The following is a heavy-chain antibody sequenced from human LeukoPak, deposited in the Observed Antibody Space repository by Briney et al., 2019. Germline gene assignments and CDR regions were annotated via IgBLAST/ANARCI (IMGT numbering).Heavy chain of an antibody. CDR2: IKQDGGEK. CDR1: GFSVSGYW. CDR3: AREWQGGIAAAGTRIEGDY. J-gene: IGHJ4*02. V-gene: IGHV3-7*01. Sequence: PGGSLRLSCAVSGFSVSGYWMTWVRRAPGKGLEWVANIKQDGGEKNYVDSVKGRFTISRDNAENSLFLQMNSLRVEDTAVYYCAREWQGGIAAAGTRIEGDYWGQGTLVAVSS. D-gene: IGHD6-13*01.